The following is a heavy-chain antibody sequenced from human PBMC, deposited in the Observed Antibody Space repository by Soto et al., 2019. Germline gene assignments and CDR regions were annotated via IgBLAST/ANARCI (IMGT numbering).Heavy chain of an antibody. CDR1: GYTFSSYV. Sequence: QVQLMQSRPEVKTPGASVKLSCKASGYTFSSYVITWVRQAPGQELEWMGWISPFNYNTNYAQKFQGRVTMTTDTSTNTAYMELRSLRSDDTAVYYCARGGRRLGWFDPWGQGTLVTVSS. D-gene: IGHD6-25*01. J-gene: IGHJ5*02. V-gene: IGHV1-18*01. CDR3: ARGGRRLGWFDP. CDR2: ISPFNYNT.